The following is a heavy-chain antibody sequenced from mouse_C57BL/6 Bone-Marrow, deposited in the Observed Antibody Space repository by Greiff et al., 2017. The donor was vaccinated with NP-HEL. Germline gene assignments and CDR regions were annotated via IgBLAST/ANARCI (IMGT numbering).Heavy chain of an antibody. J-gene: IGHJ3*01. CDR3: AGGSRGFAD. Sequence: QVQLQQSGAELVMPGASVKLSCKASGYTFTSYWMHWVKQRPGPGLEWIGEIDPSDSYTNYNQKFKGKSTLTVDKSSSTAYMQLSSLTSEDSAVYYCAGGSRGFADWGQGTLVTVAA. D-gene: IGHD1-1*01. CDR2: IDPSDSYT. V-gene: IGHV1-69*01. CDR1: GYTFTSYW.